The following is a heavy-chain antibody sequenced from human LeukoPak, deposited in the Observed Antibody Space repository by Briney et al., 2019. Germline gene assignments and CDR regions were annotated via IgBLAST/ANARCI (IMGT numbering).Heavy chain of an antibody. CDR3: AKVSSRFLEWEDLDY. D-gene: IGHD3-3*01. CDR2: ISWDGGST. Sequence: GGSLRLSCAASGFTFDDYAMHWVRQAPGKGLEWVSLISWDGGSTYYADSVKGRFTISRDNSKNTLSLQMNSLRAEDTAVYYCAKVSSRFLEWEDLDYWGQGTLVTVSS. CDR1: GFTFDDYA. J-gene: IGHJ4*02. V-gene: IGHV3-43D*03.